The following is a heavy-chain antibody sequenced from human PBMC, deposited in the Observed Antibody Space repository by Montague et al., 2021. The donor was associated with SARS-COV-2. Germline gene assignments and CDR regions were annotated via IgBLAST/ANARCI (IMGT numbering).Heavy chain of an antibody. CDR2: ISGSGGGT. V-gene: IGHV3-23*01. D-gene: IGHD4-17*01. CDR1: GFTFSPYA. CDR3: AKGSLPGDFVFHY. J-gene: IGHJ4*02. Sequence: SLRLSCAASGFTFSPYAMNWVRQAPGKGLDCVSGISGSGGGTFYADSVKGRFTISRDNSKNTLYLQMNSLRAEDTAVYFFAKGSLPGDFVFHYWGQGTLVTVSS.